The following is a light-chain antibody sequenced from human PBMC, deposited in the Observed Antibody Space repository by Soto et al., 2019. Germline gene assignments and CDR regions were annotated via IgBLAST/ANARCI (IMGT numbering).Light chain of an antibody. J-gene: IGKJ4*01. V-gene: IGKV1-33*01. Sequence: DIQMTQSPSSLSASVGDRVTITCRASQSMSSSLNWYQQKPGKAPKLLIYDASNLETGVPSRFSGSGSGTDFTFTISSLQPEDIATYYCQQYDNLPLTFGGGTKVDIK. CDR3: QQYDNLPLT. CDR1: QSMSSS. CDR2: DAS.